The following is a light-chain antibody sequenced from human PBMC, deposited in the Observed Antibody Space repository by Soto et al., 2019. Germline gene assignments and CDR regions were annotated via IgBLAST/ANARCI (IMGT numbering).Light chain of an antibody. V-gene: IGKV3-20*01. CDR1: QGVGSKY. Sequence: EIALTQSPGTLSLSPGERATLSCRASQGVGSKYLAWYQQKPGQAPRLLIYAASTRATGIPDRFSGSGSVTDFTLTISSLEPEDFALYYCQQYGNSPGITFGQGTRLEIK. J-gene: IGKJ5*01. CDR2: AAS. CDR3: QQYGNSPGIT.